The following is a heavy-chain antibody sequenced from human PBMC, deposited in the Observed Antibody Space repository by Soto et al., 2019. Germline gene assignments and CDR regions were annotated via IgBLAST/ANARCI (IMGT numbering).Heavy chain of an antibody. J-gene: IGHJ4*02. CDR3: ARGSGATIFGVVIDPLFDY. CDR1: GGSISSGGYS. Sequence: SETLSLTCAVSGGSISSGGYSWSWIRQPPGKGLEWIGYIYHSGSTYYNPSLKSRVTISVDRSKNQFSLKLSSVTAADTAVYYCARGSGATIFGVVIDPLFDYWGQGTLVTVSS. D-gene: IGHD3-3*01. CDR2: IYHSGST. V-gene: IGHV4-30-2*01.